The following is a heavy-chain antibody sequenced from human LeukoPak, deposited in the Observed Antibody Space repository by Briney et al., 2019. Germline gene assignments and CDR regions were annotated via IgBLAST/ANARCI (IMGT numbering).Heavy chain of an antibody. D-gene: IGHD3-16*01. J-gene: IGHJ3*01. CDR3: ARRFRTGGDLHHDAYDV. CDR1: GGSISDHF. V-gene: IGHV4-59*11. CDR2: VYYIGKP. Sequence: SETLSLTCSVSGGSISDHFWGWIRQPPGKGLEWIGHVYYIGKPTCSPSLESRVSISVDTSKNQFSLELTSVTAADTAVYYCARRFRTGGDLHHDAYDVWGQGTVVTVSS.